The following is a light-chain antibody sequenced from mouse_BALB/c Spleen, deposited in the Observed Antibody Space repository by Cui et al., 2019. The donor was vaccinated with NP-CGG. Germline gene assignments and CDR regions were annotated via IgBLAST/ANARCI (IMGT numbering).Light chain of an antibody. CDR2: GT. CDR3: ALWYSNHWV. CDR1: TGAVTTSNY. V-gene: IGLV1*01. Sequence: QAVVTQESALTTSPGETVTLTCRSSTGAVTTSNYANWVQEKPDHLFTGLIGGTNRAPGVPARFSGSLIGDKAALTITWAQTEDEAIYFCALWYSNHWVFGGGTKLTVL. J-gene: IGLJ1*01.